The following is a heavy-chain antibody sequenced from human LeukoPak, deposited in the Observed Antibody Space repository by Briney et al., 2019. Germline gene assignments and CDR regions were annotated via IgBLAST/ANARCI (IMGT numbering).Heavy chain of an antibody. J-gene: IGHJ6*02. CDR3: ARGGGLDV. CDR1: GFTFSSYW. D-gene: IGHD3-16*01. CDR2: INHNGNVN. V-gene: IGHV3-7*03. Sequence: RGSLRLSCAASGFTFSSYWMNWASQAPGKGLEWVASINHNGNVNYYVDSVKGRFTISRDNAKNSLYLQMSNLRAEDTAVYFCARGGGLDVWGQGATVTVSS.